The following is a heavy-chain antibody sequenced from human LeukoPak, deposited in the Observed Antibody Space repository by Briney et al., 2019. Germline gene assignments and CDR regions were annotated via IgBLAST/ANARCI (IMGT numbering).Heavy chain of an antibody. CDR1: GGSISSGGYY. CDR3: ARGYCSSTSCPPYYFDY. V-gene: IGHV4-61*08. J-gene: IGHJ4*02. Sequence: SQTLSLTCTVSGGSISSGGYYWSWIRQPPGKGLEWIGYIYYSGSTNYNPSLKSRVTISVDTSKNQFSLKLSSVTAADTAVYYCARGYCSSTSCPPYYFDYWGQGTLVTVSS. D-gene: IGHD2-2*01. CDR2: IYYSGST.